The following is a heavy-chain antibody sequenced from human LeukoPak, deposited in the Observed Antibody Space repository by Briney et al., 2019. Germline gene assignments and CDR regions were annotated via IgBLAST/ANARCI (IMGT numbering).Heavy chain of an antibody. Sequence: GGSLKLSCAASGFTFSSYAMSWVRQAPGKGLEWVSAISGSGDSTYYGDSVKGRFTISRDNSKNTLYLQMNSLRAEDTAVYYCAKTRPLDSSSWSHGDYWGQGTLVTVSS. D-gene: IGHD6-13*01. CDR3: AKTRPLDSSSWSHGDY. J-gene: IGHJ4*02. CDR1: GFTFSSYA. V-gene: IGHV3-23*01. CDR2: ISGSGDST.